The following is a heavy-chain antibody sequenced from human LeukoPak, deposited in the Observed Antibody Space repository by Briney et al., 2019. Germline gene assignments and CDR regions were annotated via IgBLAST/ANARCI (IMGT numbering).Heavy chain of an antibody. D-gene: IGHD6-13*01. J-gene: IGHJ4*02. CDR2: IYTSGST. CDR3: ARIIIAVRTFDY. Sequence: SQTLSLTCTVSGGSISSGSYYWSWIRQPAGKGLEWIGRIYTSGSTNYNPSLQSRVTISVDTSKNQFSLKLSSVTAADTAVYYCARIIIAVRTFDYWGQGTLVTVSS. V-gene: IGHV4-61*02. CDR1: GGSISSGSYY.